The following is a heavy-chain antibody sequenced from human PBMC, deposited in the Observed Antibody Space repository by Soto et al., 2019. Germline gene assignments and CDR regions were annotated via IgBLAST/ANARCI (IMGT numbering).Heavy chain of an antibody. V-gene: IGHV4-4*02. Sequence: PSETLSLTGAASGGSSSSSNWWSWVRQPPGKGLEWIGEIYHSGSTNYNPSLKSRVTISVDKSKNQFSLKLSSVTAADTAVYYCARTRQTPLIGEDRDYYDSSGYYSRALDIWGQGTMVAVSS. CDR1: GGSSSSSNW. CDR3: ARTRQTPLIGEDRDYYDSSGYYSRALDI. CDR2: IYHSGST. D-gene: IGHD3-22*01. J-gene: IGHJ3*02.